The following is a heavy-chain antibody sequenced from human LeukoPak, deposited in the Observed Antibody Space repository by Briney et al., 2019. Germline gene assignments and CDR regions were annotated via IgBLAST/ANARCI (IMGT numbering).Heavy chain of an antibody. D-gene: IGHD6-13*01. CDR1: GYGFSSYW. CDR3: ARRGGSSWYWFDP. Sequence: GESLKISCKGSGYGFSSYWIGWVRQMPGKGLEGMGIIYPGDSDTRYSPSFQGQVTISADKSISTAYLQWSSLKASDTAIYYCARRGGSSWYWFDPWGQGTLVTVSS. V-gene: IGHV5-51*01. J-gene: IGHJ5*02. CDR2: IYPGDSDT.